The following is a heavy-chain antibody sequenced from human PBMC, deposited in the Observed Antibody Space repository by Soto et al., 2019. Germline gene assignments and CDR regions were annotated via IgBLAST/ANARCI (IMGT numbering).Heavy chain of an antibody. CDR1: GYTFTSYY. CDR3: ARDRDSYCGGDCYFDY. V-gene: IGHV1-46*01. D-gene: IGHD2-21*02. J-gene: IGHJ4*02. Sequence: QVQLVQSGAEVKKPGASVKVSCKASGYTFTSYYMHWVRQAPGQGLEWMGIINPSGGSTSYAQKFQGRVTMTRDTSTSTVYMELSSLRSEDTAVYYCARDRDSYCGGDCYFDYWGQGTLVTVSS. CDR2: INPSGGST.